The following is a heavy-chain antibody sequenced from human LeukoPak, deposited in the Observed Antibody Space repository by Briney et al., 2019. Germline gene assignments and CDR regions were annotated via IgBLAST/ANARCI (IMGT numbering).Heavy chain of an antibody. CDR2: ISSSSSTI. Sequence: GGSLRLSCAVSGFTFSTYSMNWVRQAPGKGLEWVSYISSSSSTIYYADSVKGRFTIYRDNAKNSLYLQMNRLRDEDTAVYYCAKDSDYYHSSGYYYAYFQHWGQGTLVTVSS. J-gene: IGHJ1*01. CDR3: AKDSDYYHSSGYYYAYFQH. V-gene: IGHV3-48*02. CDR1: GFTFSTYS. D-gene: IGHD3-22*01.